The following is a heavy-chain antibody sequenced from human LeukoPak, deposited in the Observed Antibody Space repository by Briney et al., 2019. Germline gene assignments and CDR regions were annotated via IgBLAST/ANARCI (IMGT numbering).Heavy chain of an antibody. CDR1: GFTISSYS. V-gene: IGHV3-21*01. CDR2: ISSSSSYI. J-gene: IGHJ4*02. CDR3: ATSLYGGYAGDY. Sequence: AGGSLRLSCAASGFTISSYSMNWVRQAPGKGLEWVSFISSSSSYIYYADSVKGRFAISRDNAKNSLYLQMNSLRAEDTAVYYCATSLYGGYAGDYWGQGTLVTVSS. D-gene: IGHD5-12*01.